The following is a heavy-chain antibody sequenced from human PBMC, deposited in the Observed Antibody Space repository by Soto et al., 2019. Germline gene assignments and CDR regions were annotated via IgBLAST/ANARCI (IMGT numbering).Heavy chain of an antibody. V-gene: IGHV5-51*01. CDR2: IYPGDSDT. Sequence: PGESLKISCKGSGYRFTNYWIGWVRQMPGKGLEWMGIIYPGDSDTRYSPSFQGQVTISADKSISTAYLQWSSLKASDTAMYYCARALRVVTFPPIDYWGQGTLVTVSS. CDR3: ARALRVVTFPPIDY. J-gene: IGHJ4*02. D-gene: IGHD2-21*02. CDR1: GYRFTNYW.